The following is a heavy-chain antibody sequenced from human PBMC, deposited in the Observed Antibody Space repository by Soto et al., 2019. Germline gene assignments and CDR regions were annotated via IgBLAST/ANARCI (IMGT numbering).Heavy chain of an antibody. CDR1: GGFVSSGTYY. V-gene: IGHV4-34*01. CDR2: MSHSGGT. D-gene: IGHD1-1*01. Sequence: QVQLQQWGAGLLKPSETLSLTCAVYGGFVSSGTYYWSWIRQPPGKGLEWIGEMSHSGGTHFNPSLKSRVTISVEPSKNQFSLKMGSVTAADTALYYCARVERGTATTVVDAFDIWGPGTMVTVSS. CDR3: ARVERGTATTVVDAFDI. J-gene: IGHJ3*02.